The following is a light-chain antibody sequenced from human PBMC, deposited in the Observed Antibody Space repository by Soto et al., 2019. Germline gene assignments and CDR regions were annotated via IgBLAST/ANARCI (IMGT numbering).Light chain of an antibody. CDR2: GAS. CDR3: QQYSTYSWT. Sequence: EIVMTQSPATLSVSPGERATLSCRASQSVSSNLAWYQQKPGQAPRLLIFGASTRAAGIPARFSGSGSGTEFTLTISSLQPGDFATYFCQQYSTYSWTFGQGTKVDIK. J-gene: IGKJ1*01. V-gene: IGKV3-15*01. CDR1: QSVSSN.